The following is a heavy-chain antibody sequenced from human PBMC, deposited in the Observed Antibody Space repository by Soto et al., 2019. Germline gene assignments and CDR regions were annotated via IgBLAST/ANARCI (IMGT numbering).Heavy chain of an antibody. CDR1: GGSISSGDYY. J-gene: IGHJ1*01. Sequence: QVQLQESGPGLVKPSQTLSLTCTVSGGSISSGDYYWSWIRQPPGKGLEWIGYIYYSGSTYYNPSLKSRGTISVDTSKNQCSRKLSSVTAADTAVDYCARARPDSSGYYVQHWGQGTLVTVSS. CDR3: ARARPDSSGYYVQH. V-gene: IGHV4-30-4*01. D-gene: IGHD3-22*01. CDR2: IYYSGST.